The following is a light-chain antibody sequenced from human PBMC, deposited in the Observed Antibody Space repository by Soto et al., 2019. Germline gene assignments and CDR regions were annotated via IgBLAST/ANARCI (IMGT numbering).Light chain of an antibody. Sequence: EIVMTQSPATLSVSPGERATLSCRASQSVSSNLAWYQQKPGQAPRLLIYGASTRATGIPASFSGSGSGTEFPLTTSGLQSEDFAVYYCQQYNNWPPYTFGQGTKLEIK. J-gene: IGKJ2*01. CDR1: QSVSSN. V-gene: IGKV3-15*01. CDR3: QQYNNWPPYT. CDR2: GAS.